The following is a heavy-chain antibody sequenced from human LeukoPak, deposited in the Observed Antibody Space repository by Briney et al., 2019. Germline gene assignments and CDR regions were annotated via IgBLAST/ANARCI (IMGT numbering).Heavy chain of an antibody. CDR1: GFTFSSYS. J-gene: IGHJ4*02. D-gene: IGHD6-13*01. CDR2: ISSTSAI. Sequence: GGSLRPSCAASGFTFSSYSMNWVRQAPGKGLEWVSYISSTSAIYYADSVKGRFTISRDDAKNSLYLQMNSLRAEDTAVYYCARDLSWCFNYWGQGTLVTVSS. V-gene: IGHV3-48*04. CDR3: ARDLSWCFNY.